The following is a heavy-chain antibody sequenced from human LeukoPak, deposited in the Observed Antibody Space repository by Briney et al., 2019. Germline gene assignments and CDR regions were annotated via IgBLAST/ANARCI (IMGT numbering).Heavy chain of an antibody. CDR3: ARFYCSSTSCYYYFDY. CDR2: INPNSGGT. CDR1: GYTFTGYY. J-gene: IGHJ4*02. Sequence: ASVKVSCKASGYTFTGYYMHWVRQAPGQGLEWMGWINPNSGGTNYAQKFQGRVAMTRDTSISTAYMELSRLRSDDTAVYYCARFYCSSTSCYYYFDYWGQGTLVTVSS. V-gene: IGHV1-2*02. D-gene: IGHD2-2*01.